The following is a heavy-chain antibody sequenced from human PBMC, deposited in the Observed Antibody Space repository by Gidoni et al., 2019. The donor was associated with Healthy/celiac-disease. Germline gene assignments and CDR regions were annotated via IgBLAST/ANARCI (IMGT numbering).Heavy chain of an antibody. Sequence: QITLKESGPTLVKPTQTLTLTCTFSGFSLSPSGVGVGWIRQPPGKALEWLALIYWNDDKRYSPSLKSRLTITKDTSKNQVVLTMTNMDPVDTATYYCAHMGGASIRCSSTSCYSFDPWGQGTLVTVSS. D-gene: IGHD2-2*01. V-gene: IGHV2-5*01. CDR1: GFSLSPSGVG. J-gene: IGHJ5*02. CDR2: IYWNDDK. CDR3: AHMGGASIRCSSTSCYSFDP.